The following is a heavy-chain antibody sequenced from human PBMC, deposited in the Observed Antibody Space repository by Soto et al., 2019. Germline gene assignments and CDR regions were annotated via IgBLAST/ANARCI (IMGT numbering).Heavy chain of an antibody. D-gene: IGHD3-22*01. CDR3: ARAYYDRSGYAVDP. CDR2: IYKGGSI. CDR1: GGSISSYY. V-gene: IGHV4-4*09. J-gene: IGHJ5*02. Sequence: ASETLSLTCTVSGGSISSYYWTWIRQPPGKGLEWIGYIYKGGSINYNPSLKSRVTISVDTSNNQFSLKLSSVTATDTAVYYCARAYYDRSGYAVDPWGQGTLVTVSS.